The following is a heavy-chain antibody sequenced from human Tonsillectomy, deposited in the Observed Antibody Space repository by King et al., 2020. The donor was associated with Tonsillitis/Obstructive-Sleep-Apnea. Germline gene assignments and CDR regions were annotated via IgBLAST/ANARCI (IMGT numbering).Heavy chain of an antibody. CDR1: GFTFTNAW. V-gene: IGHV3-15*01. CDR2: IKRKTDGGTT. Sequence: VQLVESGGGLVKPGGSLRLSCAASGFTFTNAWMSWVRQAPGKGLEWVGRIKRKTDGGTTDYAAPVKGRFTISRDDSKNTQYLQMNSLKTEDTAVYYCTTLWFREFETDYWGQGTLVTVSS. D-gene: IGHD3-10*01. CDR3: TTLWFREFETDY. J-gene: IGHJ4*02.